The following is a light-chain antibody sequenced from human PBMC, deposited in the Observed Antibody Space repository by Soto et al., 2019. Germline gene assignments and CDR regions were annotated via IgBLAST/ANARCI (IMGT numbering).Light chain of an antibody. Sequence: QSVLTQPPSASGTPGQRVTISCSGSSSNIGRNTVNWYQQLPGTDPKLLIYSDNQRPSAVPDRFSVSTSCTSASLAISGLQYDDEADYYCAAWDASMNGMVFGGGTKLTVL. CDR3: AAWDASMNGMV. V-gene: IGLV1-44*01. CDR2: SDN. J-gene: IGLJ2*01. CDR1: SSNIGRNT.